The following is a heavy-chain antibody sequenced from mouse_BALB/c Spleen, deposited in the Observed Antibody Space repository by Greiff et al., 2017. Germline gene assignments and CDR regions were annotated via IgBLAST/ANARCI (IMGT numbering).Heavy chain of an antibody. J-gene: IGHJ1*01. V-gene: IGHV5-6-5*01. CDR1: GFTFSSYA. CDR2: ISSGGST. CDR3: TRGGVLRPWYFDV. D-gene: IGHD1-1*01. Sequence: EVKVEESGGGLVKPGGSLKLSCAASGFTFSSYAMSWVRQTPEKRLEWVASISSGGSTYYPDSVKGRFTISRDNARNILYLQMSSLRSEDTAMYYCTRGGVLRPWYFDVWGAGTTVTVSS.